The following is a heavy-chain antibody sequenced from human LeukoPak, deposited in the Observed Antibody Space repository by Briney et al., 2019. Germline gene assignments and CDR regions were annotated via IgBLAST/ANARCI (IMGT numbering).Heavy chain of an antibody. CDR3: VRAQMSTTIRLDY. D-gene: IGHD5-24*01. CDR1: GFTFNDYI. J-gene: IGHJ4*02. V-gene: IGHV3-43*01. Sequence: PGGSLRLSCTASGFTFNDYIMHWVRHSPGKGLDWVSLISGDGSRTYYADSVKGRFTISRDNSKNSLYLQMNSLRIEDTALYFCVRAQMSTTIRLDYWGQGTLVTVSS. CDR2: ISGDGSRT.